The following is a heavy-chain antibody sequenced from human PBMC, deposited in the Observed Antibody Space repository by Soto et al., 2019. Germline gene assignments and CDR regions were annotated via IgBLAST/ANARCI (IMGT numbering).Heavy chain of an antibody. CDR2: IYYSGST. J-gene: IGHJ4*02. V-gene: IGHV4-59*08. Sequence: PSETLSLTCTVSGGSISSYYWSWIRQPPGKGLEWIGYIYYSGSTNYNPSLKSRVTISVDTSKNQFSLKLSSVTAADTAVYYCARSDGLYYFDYWGQGTLVTVSS. D-gene: IGHD2-21*01. CDR1: GGSISSYY. CDR3: ARSDGLYYFDY.